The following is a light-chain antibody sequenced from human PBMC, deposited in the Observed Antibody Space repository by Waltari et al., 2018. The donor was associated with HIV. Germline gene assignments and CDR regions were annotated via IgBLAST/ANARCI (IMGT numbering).Light chain of an antibody. CDR3: CSYAGSYTYV. V-gene: IGLV2-11*01. CDR1: SSDVGAQHQ. J-gene: IGLJ1*01. Sequence: QSALTQPRSVSGSPGQSVTISCTGTSSDVGAQHQLSWYQQHPGKAPKLMIYDVNNRPSGVPDRFSGSKSGNTASLTISGLQAEDEADYYCCSYAGSYTYVFGTGTKVTVL. CDR2: DVN.